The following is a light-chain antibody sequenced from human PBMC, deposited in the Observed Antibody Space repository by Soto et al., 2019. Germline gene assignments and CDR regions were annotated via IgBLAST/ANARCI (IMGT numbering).Light chain of an antibody. CDR3: SSYTSSSTWV. V-gene: IGLV2-14*03. J-gene: IGLJ3*02. CDR1: SSDIGAYNY. CDR2: DVT. Sequence: QSALTQPASVSGSPGQSITISCTGTSSDIGAYNYVSWYQQHSGRAPKLIIYDVTNRPSGLSNRFSASKSGNTASLTIFGLQAEDEADYYCSSYTSSSTWVFGGGTKVTVL.